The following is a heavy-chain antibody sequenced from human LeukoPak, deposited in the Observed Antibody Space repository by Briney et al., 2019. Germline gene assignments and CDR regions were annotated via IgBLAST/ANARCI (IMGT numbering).Heavy chain of an antibody. Sequence: GGSLRLSCAASGFTFSSYAMSWVRQAPGKGLEWVSAISGSGGSTYYADSVKGRFTISRDNSKNTLYLQMNSLRAEDTAVYYCYQRYMITFGGVIVSSHDAFDIWGQGTMVTVSS. CDR1: GFTFSSYA. D-gene: IGHD3-16*02. J-gene: IGHJ3*02. CDR3: YQRYMITFGGVIVSSHDAFDI. V-gene: IGHV3-23*01. CDR2: ISGSGGST.